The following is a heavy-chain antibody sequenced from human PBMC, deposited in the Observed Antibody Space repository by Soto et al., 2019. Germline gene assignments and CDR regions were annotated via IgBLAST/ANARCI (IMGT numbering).Heavy chain of an antibody. Sequence: QVQLQQWGAGLLKPSETLSLTCGVNAGSFSSYYWIWIRQPPGKGLEWIGEIDHSGNTNYSPSLKSLVTMSVDTPKNQCSRRLTSVTAADTAVYYCVGCRGRLVGFDYWGQGTLVTVSS. CDR2: IDHSGNT. CDR3: VGCRGRLVGFDY. CDR1: AGSFSSYY. D-gene: IGHD1-26*01. V-gene: IGHV4-34*01. J-gene: IGHJ4*02.